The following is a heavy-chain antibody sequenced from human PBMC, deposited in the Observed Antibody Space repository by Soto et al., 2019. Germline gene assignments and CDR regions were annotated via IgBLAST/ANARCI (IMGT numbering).Heavy chain of an antibody. CDR2: LYYSGST. CDR1: GASINSGDYY. CDR3: ARSLTMIVVATRGAFDI. Sequence: TLSRHCTVSGASINSGDYYWSWIRPPPGKGLEWIGYLYYSGSTYYNPSLKRRVTISVDTSKNQFSLKLSSVTAADTAVYYCARSLTMIVVATRGAFDIWGQGTMVTVS. V-gene: IGHV4-30-4*01. D-gene: IGHD3-22*01. J-gene: IGHJ3*02.